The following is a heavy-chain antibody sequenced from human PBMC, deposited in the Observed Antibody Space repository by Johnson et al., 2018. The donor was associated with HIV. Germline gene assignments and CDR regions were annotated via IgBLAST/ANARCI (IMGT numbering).Heavy chain of an antibody. J-gene: IGHJ3*02. CDR1: GFTFDDYG. V-gene: IGHV3-13*01. CDR3: ARDRTLWQLVRPGGAFDI. Sequence: MQLVESGGGVVQTGRSLRLSCAASGFTFDDYGMSWVRQAPGKGLEWVSAIGTAGDTYYPGSVKGRFPISRDNSKNTLYLPMNSLRAEDTAVYYCARDRTLWQLVRPGGAFDIWGQGTMVTVSS. CDR2: IGTAGDT. D-gene: IGHD6-6*01.